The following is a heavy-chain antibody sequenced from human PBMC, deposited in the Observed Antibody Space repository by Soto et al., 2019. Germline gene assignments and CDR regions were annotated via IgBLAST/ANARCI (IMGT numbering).Heavy chain of an antibody. CDR1: GYSFINYG. CDR2: ISVYNGNT. J-gene: IGHJ4*02. Sequence: RASVKVSCKASGYSFINYGISWVRQAPGQGLEWMGWISVYNGNTNYAQKLQGRVTMTTDTSTSTAYMELRSLRSDDTAVYYCVRDLDGSGSYYTDYWGLGTLVTVSS. V-gene: IGHV1-18*01. D-gene: IGHD3-10*01. CDR3: VRDLDGSGSYYTDY.